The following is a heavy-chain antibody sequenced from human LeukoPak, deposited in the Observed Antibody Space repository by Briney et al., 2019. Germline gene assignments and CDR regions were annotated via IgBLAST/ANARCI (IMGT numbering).Heavy chain of an antibody. CDR1: GFTFTDYA. J-gene: IGHJ4*02. Sequence: PGGSLRLSCAASGFTFTDYAMHWVRQAPGKGLEWVAVISYDGSNKYYADSVKGRFTISRDNSKNTLYLQMNSLRAEDTAVYYCARGGYYDSSGYQIDYWGQGTLVTVSS. CDR2: ISYDGSNK. V-gene: IGHV3-30-3*01. D-gene: IGHD3-22*01. CDR3: ARGGYYDSSGYQIDY.